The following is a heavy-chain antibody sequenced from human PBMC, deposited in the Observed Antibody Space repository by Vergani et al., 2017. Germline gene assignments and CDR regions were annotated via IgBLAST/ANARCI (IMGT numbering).Heavy chain of an antibody. CDR1: GDSISSGVYY. CDR2: IYSTGRT. V-gene: IGHV4-31*03. Sequence: QVQLQESGPGLVKPSQTLSLTCSVSGDSISSGVYYWNWIRQHPGKGLEWIGYIYSTGRTHHNPSLRRRINMSVDTSKNQFSLKLNSVTAADAAMYYCARMGGYDDGDAFRIGYFDSWGPGIMVTVSS. J-gene: IGHJ4*02. D-gene: IGHD2-21*01. CDR3: ARMGGYDDGDAFRIGYFDS.